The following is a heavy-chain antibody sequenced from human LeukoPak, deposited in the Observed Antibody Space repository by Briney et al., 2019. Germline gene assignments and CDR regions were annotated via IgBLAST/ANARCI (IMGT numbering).Heavy chain of an antibody. J-gene: IGHJ6*02. CDR1: GFTFSDYY. CDR2: ISSSVSTV. Sequence: GGSLRLSCAASGFTFSDYYMSWIRQAPGKGLEWVSYISSSVSTVYYADSVKGRFTISRDNAENSLYLQMNSLRAEDTAVYYCARVAQWLVRPYYYYYYGMDVWGQGTTVTVSS. D-gene: IGHD6-19*01. CDR3: ARVAQWLVRPYYYYYYGMDV. V-gene: IGHV3-11*01.